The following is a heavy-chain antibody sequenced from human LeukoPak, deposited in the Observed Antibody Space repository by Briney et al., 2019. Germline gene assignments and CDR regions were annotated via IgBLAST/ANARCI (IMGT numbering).Heavy chain of an antibody. Sequence: SETLSLTCTVSGGSISSYYWSWIRQPPGKGLEWIGYIYYSGSTNYNPSLKSRVTISVDTSKNQFSLKLSSVTAADTAVYYCARGDYGDYLPVGFDYWGQGTLVTVSS. V-gene: IGHV4-59*01. CDR3: ARGDYGDYLPVGFDY. J-gene: IGHJ4*02. CDR1: GGSISSYY. CDR2: IYYSGST. D-gene: IGHD4-17*01.